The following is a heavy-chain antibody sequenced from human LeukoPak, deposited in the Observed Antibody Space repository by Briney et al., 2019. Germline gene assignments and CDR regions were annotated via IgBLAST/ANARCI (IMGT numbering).Heavy chain of an antibody. CDR2: ISSSSYI. Sequence: SGGSLRLSCAASGFTFSSYSMNWVRQAPGKGLEWVSSISSSSYIYYADSVKGRFTISRDNSKNTLYLQMNSLRAEDTAVYYCAKGQDSSGYSSYYFDYWGQGTLVTVSS. CDR1: GFTFSSYS. CDR3: AKGQDSSGYSSYYFDY. D-gene: IGHD3-22*01. J-gene: IGHJ4*02. V-gene: IGHV3-21*04.